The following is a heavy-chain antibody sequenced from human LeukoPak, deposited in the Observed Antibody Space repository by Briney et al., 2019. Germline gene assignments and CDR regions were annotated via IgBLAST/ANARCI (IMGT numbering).Heavy chain of an antibody. J-gene: IGHJ5*02. CDR2: ITPIFGTA. CDR1: GGTFSSYA. CDR3: ARAAMVRVNWFDP. Sequence: WASVNVSCKASGGTFSSYAISWVRQAPGQGLEWMGGITPIFGTANYAQKFQGRVTITADESTSTAYMELSSLRSEDTAVYYCARAAMVRVNWFDPWGQGTLVTVSS. D-gene: IGHD3-10*01. V-gene: IGHV1-69*13.